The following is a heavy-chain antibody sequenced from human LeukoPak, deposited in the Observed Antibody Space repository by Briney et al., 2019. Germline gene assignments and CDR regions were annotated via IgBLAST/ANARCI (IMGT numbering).Heavy chain of an antibody. V-gene: IGHV3-30-3*01. J-gene: IGHJ4*02. Sequence: PGGSLRLSCSASGFPFSSYAMHWVRQAPGKGLEWVAVISYDGSNKYYADSVKGRFTISRDNSKNTLYLQMNSLRAEDTAVYYCARSRDGYKYFDYWGQGTLVTVSS. CDR3: ARSRDGYKYFDY. CDR1: GFPFSSYA. CDR2: ISYDGSNK. D-gene: IGHD5-24*01.